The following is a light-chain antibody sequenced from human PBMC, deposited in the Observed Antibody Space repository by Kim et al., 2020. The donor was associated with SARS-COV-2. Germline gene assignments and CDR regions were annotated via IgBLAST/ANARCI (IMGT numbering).Light chain of an antibody. CDR2: GAS. J-gene: IGKJ1*01. V-gene: IGKV3-20*01. Sequence: PGERATLSCRASQSVSSSYLAWYQQKPGQAPRLLMYGASSRATGIPDRFSGSGSGTDFTLTIGRLEPEDFAVYYCQQYDSSPWTFGQGTKVDIK. CDR1: QSVSSSY. CDR3: QQYDSSPWT.